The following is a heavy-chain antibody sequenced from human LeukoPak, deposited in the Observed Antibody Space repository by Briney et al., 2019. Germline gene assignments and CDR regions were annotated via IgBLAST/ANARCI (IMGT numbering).Heavy chain of an antibody. CDR1: GFTFSSYG. V-gene: IGHV3-33*01. CDR3: ATGYSSSWDYYYGMDV. J-gene: IGHJ6*02. Sequence: GGSLRLSCAASGFTFSSYGMHWVRQAPGKGLEWVAVIWYDGSNKYYADSVKGRFTISRDNSKNTLYLQMNSLRAEDTAVYYCATGYSSSWDYYYGMDVWGQGTTVTVSS. D-gene: IGHD6-13*01. CDR2: IWYDGSNK.